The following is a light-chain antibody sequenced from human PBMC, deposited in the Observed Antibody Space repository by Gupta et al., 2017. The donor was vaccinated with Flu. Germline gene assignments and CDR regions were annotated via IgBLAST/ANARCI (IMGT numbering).Light chain of an antibody. CDR2: AAS. J-gene: IGKJ5*01. V-gene: IGKV1-8*01. CDR1: QGISSY. CDR3: QQYYSYPPIT. Sequence: AIRMTQSPSSFSASTGDRVTITCRASQGISSYLAWYQQKPGKAPKLLIYAASTLQSAVPSRFSGSGSWTDFTLTISCLQSEDFATFYCQQYYSYPPITFGQGTRLEIK.